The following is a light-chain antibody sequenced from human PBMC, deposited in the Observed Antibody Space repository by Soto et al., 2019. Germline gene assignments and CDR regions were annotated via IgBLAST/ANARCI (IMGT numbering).Light chain of an antibody. CDR2: STS. CDR3: LLFYRDAWV. Sequence: QTVVTHEPSLTVSPGGTVTLTCASSTGAVTSGYYANWFQQKPGQAPRALISSTSNKHSWTPARFSGSLLGGKAALTLSGVQPEDEAEYYCLLFYRDAWVFGGGTKLTVL. V-gene: IGLV7-43*01. J-gene: IGLJ3*02. CDR1: TGAVTSGYY.